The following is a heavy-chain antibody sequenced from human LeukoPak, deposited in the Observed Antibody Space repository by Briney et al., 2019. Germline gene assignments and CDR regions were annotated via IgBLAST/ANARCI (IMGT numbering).Heavy chain of an antibody. J-gene: IGHJ3*02. CDR1: GGPIRNSY. Sequence: SETLSLTCTVSGGPIRNSYWSWVRHSAGTGMQWIGRIHGTLGSTNHNPSLKSRVVMPLDTSSNQFSLRLSAMSAADTATYYCARIFDRDIWGQGTLVTVPP. V-gene: IGHV4-4*07. CDR2: IHGTLGST. CDR3: ARIFDRDI. D-gene: IGHD3-3*01.